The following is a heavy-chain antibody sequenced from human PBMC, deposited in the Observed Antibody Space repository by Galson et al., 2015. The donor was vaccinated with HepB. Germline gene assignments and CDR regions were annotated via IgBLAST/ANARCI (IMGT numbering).Heavy chain of an antibody. CDR3: ARAGYSSGWSWADY. D-gene: IGHD6-19*01. Sequence: SVKVSCKASGYTFTGYYMHWVRQAPGQGLEWMGWINPNSGGTNYAQKFQGWVTMTRDTSISTAYMELSRLRSDDTAVYYCARAGYSSGWSWADYWGQGTLVTASS. CDR1: GYTFTGYY. V-gene: IGHV1-2*04. J-gene: IGHJ4*02. CDR2: INPNSGGT.